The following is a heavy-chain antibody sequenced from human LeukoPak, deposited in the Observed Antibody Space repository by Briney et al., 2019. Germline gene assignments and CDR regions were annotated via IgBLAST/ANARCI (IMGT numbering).Heavy chain of an antibody. CDR1: GFTLSSYN. CDR3: VRDHDYYFGY. CDR2: ITTGIDII. J-gene: IGHJ4*02. D-gene: IGHD3-16*01. Sequence: GGSLRLSCAASGFTLSSYNMNWVRQAPGKGLEWISYITTGIDIIPYADSVKGRFTISRDNAKNSLYLQMDSLRDEDTAVYYCVRDHDYYFGYWGQGILVTVSA. V-gene: IGHV3-48*02.